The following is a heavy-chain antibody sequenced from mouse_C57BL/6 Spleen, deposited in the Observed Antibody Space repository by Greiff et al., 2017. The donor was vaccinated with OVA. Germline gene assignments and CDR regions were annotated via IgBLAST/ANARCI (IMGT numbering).Heavy chain of an antibody. D-gene: IGHD1-1*02. CDR3: ASRIYGPLDY. J-gene: IGHJ4*01. Sequence: EVKLVESGGDLVKPGGSLKLSCAASGFTFSSYGMSWVRQTPDKRLEWVATISSGGSYTYYPDSVKGRFTISRDNAKNTLYLQMSSLKSEDTAMYYCASRIYGPLDYWGQGTSVTVSS. CDR1: GFTFSSYG. CDR2: ISSGGSYT. V-gene: IGHV5-6*02.